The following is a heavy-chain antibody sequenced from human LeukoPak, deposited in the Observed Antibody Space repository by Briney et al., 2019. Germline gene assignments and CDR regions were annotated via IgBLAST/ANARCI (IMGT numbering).Heavy chain of an antibody. V-gene: IGHV4-34*01. Sequence: SETLSLTCAVYGGSLSGYYWSWIRQPPGKGLEWIGEINHSGSTNYNPSLKSRVTISVDTSKNQFSLKLSSVTAADTAVYYCARGGDGYNYIVDYWGQGTLVTVSS. CDR1: GGSLSGYY. CDR2: INHSGST. D-gene: IGHD5-24*01. CDR3: ARGGDGYNYIVDY. J-gene: IGHJ4*02.